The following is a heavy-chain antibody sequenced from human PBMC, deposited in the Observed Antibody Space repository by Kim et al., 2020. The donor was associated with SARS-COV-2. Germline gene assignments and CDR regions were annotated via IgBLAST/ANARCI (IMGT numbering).Heavy chain of an antibody. D-gene: IGHD4-17*01. J-gene: IGHJ6*02. CDR3: ARDSGGLGYGEDRPCYGIDD. V-gene: IGHV3-33*08. Sequence: GGSLRLSCAASGFTFSSYGMNWVRQAPGKGLEWVAVIRSNRSNKYYADSVKGRFTISRDNSKNTLYLQMNSLRAEDTAVYYCARDSGGLGYGEDRPCYGIDDWGQGTTVTVSS. CDR2: IRSNRSNK. CDR1: GFTFSSYG.